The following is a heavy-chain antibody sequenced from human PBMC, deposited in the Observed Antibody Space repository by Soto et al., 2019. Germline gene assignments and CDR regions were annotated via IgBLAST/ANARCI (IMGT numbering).Heavy chain of an antibody. CDR1: GVSITSGDNF. V-gene: IGHV4-31*03. Sequence: QVQLQESGPGLVKPSQTLSLTCTVSGVSITSGDNFWSWIRQHPEKGLEWIGYIYYSGSTHYTASLRSRVIISLDTSKNQFSLNLRSVTAADTAVYYCARGRNYHFDSSYNWFDTWGQGTLVTVSS. D-gene: IGHD3-22*01. CDR3: ARGRNYHFDSSYNWFDT. CDR2: IYYSGST. J-gene: IGHJ5*02.